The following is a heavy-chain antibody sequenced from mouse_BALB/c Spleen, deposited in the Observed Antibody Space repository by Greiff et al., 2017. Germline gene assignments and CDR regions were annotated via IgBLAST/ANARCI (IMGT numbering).Heavy chain of an antibody. Sequence: EVKLMESGGGLVQPGGSLRLSCATSGFTFTDYYMSWVRQPPGKALEWLGFIRNKANGYTTEYSASVKGRFTISRDNSQSILYLQMNTLRAEDSATYYYARDFRWYPYYYAMDYWGQGTSVTVAS. CDR1: GFTFTDYY. J-gene: IGHJ4*01. CDR3: ARDFRWYPYYYAMDY. V-gene: IGHV7-3*02. D-gene: IGHD1-1*02. CDR2: IRNKANGYTT.